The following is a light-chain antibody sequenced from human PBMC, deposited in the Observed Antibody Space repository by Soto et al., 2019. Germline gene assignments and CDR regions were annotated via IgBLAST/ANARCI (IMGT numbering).Light chain of an antibody. J-gene: IGLJ2*01. V-gene: IGLV2-14*03. CDR1: SSDIGGYNY. CDR2: DVS. Sequence: QSALTQPASVSGSPGQSITVSCIGTSSDIGGYNYVSWYQQHPGKAPKLMIHDVSNRPSGVSDRFSGSKSGNTASLTISGLQADDEAYYYCSSYASGNSQVFGGATHLTVL. CDR3: SSYASGNSQV.